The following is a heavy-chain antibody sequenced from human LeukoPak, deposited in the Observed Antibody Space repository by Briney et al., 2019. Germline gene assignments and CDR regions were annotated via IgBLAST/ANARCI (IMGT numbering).Heavy chain of an antibody. CDR1: GGSFSGYY. J-gene: IGHJ4*02. Sequence: SETLSLTCAVYGGSFSGYYWSWIRQPPGKGLEWIGEINHSGSTNYNPSLKSRVTISVDTSKNQFSLKLSSVTAADTAVYYCARRGPLDYYGSGTRLLFSRYYFDYWGQGTLVTVSS. D-gene: IGHD3-10*01. CDR2: INHSGST. CDR3: ARRGPLDYYGSGTRLLFSRYYFDY. V-gene: IGHV4-34*01.